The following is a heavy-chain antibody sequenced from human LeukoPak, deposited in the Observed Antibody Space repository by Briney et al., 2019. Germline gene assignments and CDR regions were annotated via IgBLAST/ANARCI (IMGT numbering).Heavy chain of an antibody. CDR2: INHTGNT. CDR1: GASFGGYY. J-gene: IGHJ4*02. CDR3: ASVLNDYFDY. V-gene: IGHV4-34*01. Sequence: PSETLSLTCAVYGASFGGYYWSWIRQPPGKGLEWLGEINHTGNTNYNPSLKSRVTMSVDTSKNQFSLELSSVTAADTAVYYCASVLNDYFDYWGQGTLVTVS. D-gene: IGHD3-10*01.